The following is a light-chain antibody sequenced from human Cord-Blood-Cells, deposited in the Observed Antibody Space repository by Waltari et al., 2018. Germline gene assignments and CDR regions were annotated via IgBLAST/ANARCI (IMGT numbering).Light chain of an antibody. J-gene: IGLJ2*01. CDR3: SSYTSSSTLVV. CDR2: DVS. Sequence: QSALTQPAPVSGSPGQSIPISCTGTSSDVGGYNYVSWYQQHPGKAPKLMIYDVSNRPAGVGNRFSGSKSGNTAALTISGRQAEDEADYYCSSYTSSSTLVVFGGGTKLTVL. V-gene: IGLV2-14*01. CDR1: SSDVGGYNY.